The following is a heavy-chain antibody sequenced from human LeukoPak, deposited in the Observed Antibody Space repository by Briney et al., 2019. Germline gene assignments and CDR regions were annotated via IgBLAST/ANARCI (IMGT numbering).Heavy chain of an antibody. D-gene: IGHD6-13*01. CDR2: IYYSGST. V-gene: IGHV4-59*12. CDR1: GGSISSYY. J-gene: IGHJ1*01. Sequence: SETLSLTCTVSGGSISSYYWSWIRQPPGKGLEWIGYIYYSGSTNYNPSLKSRVTISVDTSKNQFSLKLSSVTAADTAVYYCARTLPPPAYSSSWYSEYFQHWGQGTLVTVSS. CDR3: ARTLPPPAYSSSWYSEYFQH.